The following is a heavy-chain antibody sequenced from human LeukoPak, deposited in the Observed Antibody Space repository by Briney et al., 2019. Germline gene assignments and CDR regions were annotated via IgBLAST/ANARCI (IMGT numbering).Heavy chain of an antibody. CDR1: GGSISSYY. D-gene: IGHD3-10*01. Sequence: SETLSLTCTVSGGSISSYYWSWIRQPPGKGLEWIGYIYYSGSTNYNPSLKSRVTISVDTSKNQFSLKLSSVTAADTAVYYCARSDYYGSGSYAPFDCWGQGTLVTVSS. V-gene: IGHV4-59*01. J-gene: IGHJ4*02. CDR2: IYYSGST. CDR3: ARSDYYGSGSYAPFDC.